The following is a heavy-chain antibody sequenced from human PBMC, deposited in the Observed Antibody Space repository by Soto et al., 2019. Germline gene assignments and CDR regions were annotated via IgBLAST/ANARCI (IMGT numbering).Heavy chain of an antibody. CDR1: GGTFSSYT. J-gene: IGHJ5*02. Sequence: GASVKVSCKASGGTFSSYTISWVRQAPGQGLEWMGRIIPILGIANYAQKFQGRVTITADKSTSTAYMELSSLRSEDTAVYYCARDQRGMIVVVDNWFDPWGQGTLVTVSS. CDR2: IIPILGIA. CDR3: ARDQRGMIVVVDNWFDP. V-gene: IGHV1-69*04. D-gene: IGHD3-22*01.